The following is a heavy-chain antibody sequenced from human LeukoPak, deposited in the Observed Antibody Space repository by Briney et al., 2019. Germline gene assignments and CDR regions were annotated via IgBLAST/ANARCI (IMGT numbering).Heavy chain of an antibody. CDR2: ISSSSSYI. J-gene: IGHJ4*02. CDR3: AREVQDYYDSSDIDY. D-gene: IGHD3-22*01. CDR1: GFTFSSYS. V-gene: IGHV3-21*01. Sequence: GVSLRLSCAASGFTFSSYSMNWVRQAPGKGLEWVSSISSSSSYIYYADSVKGRFTISRDNAKNSLYLQMSSLRAEDTAVYYCAREVQDYYDSSDIDYWGQGTLVTVSS.